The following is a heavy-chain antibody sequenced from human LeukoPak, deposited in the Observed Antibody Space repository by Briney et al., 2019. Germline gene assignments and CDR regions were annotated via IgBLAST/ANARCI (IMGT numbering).Heavy chain of an antibody. V-gene: IGHV1-69*01. Sequence: GASVKVSCKASGGTFSSYAISWVRQAPGQGLEWMGGIIPIFGTANYAQKFQGRVTITADESTSTAYMELSSLRSEDTAVYYCARELMQQQLVFDYWGRGTLVTVSS. CDR3: ARELMQQQLVFDY. D-gene: IGHD6-13*01. CDR1: GGTFSSYA. J-gene: IGHJ4*02. CDR2: IIPIFGTA.